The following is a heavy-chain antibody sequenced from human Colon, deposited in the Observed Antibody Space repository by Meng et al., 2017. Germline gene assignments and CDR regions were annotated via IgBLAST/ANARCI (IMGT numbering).Heavy chain of an antibody. Sequence: GQLPEPGPGLVKPSQTLPLTCTVSGGSISSGDYYWSWSRQHPGKGLEWIGYFYFSGNTYYNPSLKSRVSISVDTSKNRFSLNLSSVTAADTAVYYCARYFYDSRGVTWFDPWGQGTLVTVSS. CDR2: FYFSGNT. CDR1: GGSISSGDYY. D-gene: IGHD3-22*01. J-gene: IGHJ5*02. V-gene: IGHV4-31*03. CDR3: ARYFYDSRGVTWFDP.